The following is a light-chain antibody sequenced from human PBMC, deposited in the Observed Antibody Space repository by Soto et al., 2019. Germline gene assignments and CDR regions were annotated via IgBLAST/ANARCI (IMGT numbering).Light chain of an antibody. CDR2: RNN. J-gene: IGLJ1*01. V-gene: IGLV1-47*01. CDR3: AAWEDSLSGIYV. Sequence: QSVLTQPPSASGTPGQRVTISCSGSSSNIGSNYVYWYQQLPGTAPKLLIYRNNQRPSGVPDRLSGSKSGTSASLAISGLRSEDEAYYYCAAWEDSLSGIYVFGTGTKLTVL. CDR1: SSNIGSNY.